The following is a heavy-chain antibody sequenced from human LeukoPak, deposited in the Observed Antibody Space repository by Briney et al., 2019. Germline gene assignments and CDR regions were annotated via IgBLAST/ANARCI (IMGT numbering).Heavy chain of an antibody. D-gene: IGHD3/OR15-3a*01. Sequence: GGSLRLSCAASGFIFSKAWMSWVRQAPGKGLEWVGRIKSKTHGGTTGYAAPVKGRFTISRDDSKNTLNLQMNSLKTEDTAVYYCSTSTEPGLDYWGQGNLVTVSS. CDR2: IKSKTHGGTT. J-gene: IGHJ4*02. CDR1: GFIFSKAW. V-gene: IGHV3-15*01. CDR3: STSTEPGLDY.